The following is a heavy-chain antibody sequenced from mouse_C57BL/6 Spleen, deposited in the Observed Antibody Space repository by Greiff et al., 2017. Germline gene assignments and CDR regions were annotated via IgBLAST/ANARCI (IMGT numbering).Heavy chain of an antibody. Sequence: EVQVVESGPGLVKPSQSLSLTCSVTGYSITSGYYWNWIRQFPGNKLEWMGYISYDGSNNYNPSLKNRISITRDTSKNQFFLKLNSVTTEDTATYYCARESDYGGDFDYWGQGTTLTVSS. J-gene: IGHJ2*01. CDR2: ISYDGSN. CDR3: ARESDYGGDFDY. CDR1: GYSITSGYY. D-gene: IGHD2-4*01. V-gene: IGHV3-6*01.